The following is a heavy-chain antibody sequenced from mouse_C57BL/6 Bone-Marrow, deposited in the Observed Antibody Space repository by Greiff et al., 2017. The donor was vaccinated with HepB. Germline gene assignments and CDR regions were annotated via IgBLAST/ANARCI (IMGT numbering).Heavy chain of an antibody. CDR1: GYTFPNYW. V-gene: IGHV1-63*01. Sequence: VQPQQSGAELVRPGTSVKMSCKASGYTFPNYWIGWAKQRPGHGLEWIGDIYPGGGYTNYNEKFKGKATLTADKSSSTAYMQFSSLTSEDSAIYYCAKRAWDYFDYGGQGTTLTFSS. CDR2: IYPGGGYT. CDR3: AKRAWDYFDY. J-gene: IGHJ2*01. D-gene: IGHD3-3*01.